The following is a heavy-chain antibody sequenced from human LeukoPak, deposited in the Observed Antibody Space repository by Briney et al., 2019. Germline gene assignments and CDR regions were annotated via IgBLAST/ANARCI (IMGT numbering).Heavy chain of an antibody. Sequence: RTGGSLRLSCAASGFTFSIYAMSWVRQAPGKGLEWVSVIRGNSGSTYYADSVKGRFTISRDNSKNTLYLQMNSLRAEDTAIYHCAKDLYGDYGGIDYWGQGTLVTVSS. J-gene: IGHJ4*02. CDR2: IRGNSGST. V-gene: IGHV3-23*01. CDR1: GFTFSIYA. D-gene: IGHD4-17*01. CDR3: AKDLYGDYGGIDY.